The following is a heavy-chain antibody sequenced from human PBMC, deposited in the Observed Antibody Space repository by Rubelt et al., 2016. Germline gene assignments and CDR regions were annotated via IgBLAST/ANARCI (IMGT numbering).Heavy chain of an antibody. Sequence: QVQLQESGPGLVKPSETLSLTCTVSGGSISSYYWSWIRQPPGKGLEWIGYIYYSGSTNYNPSLKIRVTISVDTSKNQFSLKLSSVTAADTAVYYCARGAAPWSTVTIPGEGGFDPWGQGTLVTVSS. CDR2: IYYSGST. V-gene: IGHV4-59*01. CDR3: ARGAAPWSTVTIPGEGGFDP. CDR1: GGSISSYY. J-gene: IGHJ5*02. D-gene: IGHD4-17*01.